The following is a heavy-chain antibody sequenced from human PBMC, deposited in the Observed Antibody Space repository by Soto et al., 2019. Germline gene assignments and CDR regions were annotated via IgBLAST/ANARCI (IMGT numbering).Heavy chain of an antibody. CDR3: ARAVSPYFGTWFDP. V-gene: IGHV4-30-2*01. Sequence: SETLSLTCAVSGGSITSGNSYSWAWIRQPPGRGLEWIGSISQTGATSYNPSLKSRVSVSLGKSQNQFSLRLSSVTAADMAVYYCARAVSPYFGTWFDPWGQVTLVTVSS. CDR2: ISQTGAT. D-gene: IGHD3-10*01. CDR1: GGSITSGNSYS. J-gene: IGHJ5*02.